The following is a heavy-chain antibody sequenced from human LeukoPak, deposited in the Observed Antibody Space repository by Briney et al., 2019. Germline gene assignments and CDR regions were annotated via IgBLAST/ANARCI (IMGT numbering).Heavy chain of an antibody. J-gene: IGHJ4*02. CDR1: GFTFSSYS. CDR2: ISSSSYI. V-gene: IGHV3-21*01. CDR3: ARDANTHYYDSSGYFIH. D-gene: IGHD3-22*01. Sequence: GGSLRLSCAASGFTFSSYSMNWVRQAPGKGLEWVSSISSSSYIYYADSVKGRFTISRDSAKNSLYLQMNSLRAEDTAVYYCARDANTHYYDSSGYFIHWGQGTLVTVSS.